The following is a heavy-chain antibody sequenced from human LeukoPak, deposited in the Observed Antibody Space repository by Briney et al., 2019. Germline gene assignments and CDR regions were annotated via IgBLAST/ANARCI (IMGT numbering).Heavy chain of an antibody. Sequence: PSETLSLTCTLSGGSVSSGSYYWSWIRQPPGKGLEWIGYIYYSGSTNYNPSLKSRVTISVDTSKNQFSLKLSSVTAADTAVYYCVMYIVVVPAAMASYYYYYGMDVWGQGTTVTVSS. CDR1: GGSVSSGSYY. CDR2: IYYSGST. J-gene: IGHJ6*02. D-gene: IGHD2-2*01. CDR3: VMYIVVVPAAMASYYYYYGMDV. V-gene: IGHV4-61*01.